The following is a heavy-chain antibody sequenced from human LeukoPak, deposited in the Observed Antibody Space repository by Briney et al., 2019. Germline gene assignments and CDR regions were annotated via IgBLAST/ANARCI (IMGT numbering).Heavy chain of an antibody. V-gene: IGHV4-59*01. D-gene: IGHD3-22*01. CDR3: ARERSYYDSVFDY. J-gene: IGHJ4*02. CDR1: GGSISSYY. Sequence: SETLSLTCTVSGGSISSYYWSWIRQPPGKGLEWIGYIYYSGSTNYNPSLKSRVTISVGTSKNQFSLKLSSVTAADTAVYYCARERSYYDSVFDYWGQGTLVTVSS. CDR2: IYYSGST.